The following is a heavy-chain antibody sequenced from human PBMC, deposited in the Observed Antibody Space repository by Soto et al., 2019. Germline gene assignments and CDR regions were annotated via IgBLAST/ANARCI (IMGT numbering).Heavy chain of an antibody. CDR1: GFSFSNYE. Sequence: PGGSLRLSCAASGFSFSNYEMNWVRQAPGKGLEWVAYISSGGDTIHYADSVRGRFTVSRDNARNSLSLQMNTLRVEDTALYYCARDRAAGGYWGQGTLVPVSS. J-gene: IGHJ4*02. D-gene: IGHD6-13*01. CDR3: ARDRAAGGY. CDR2: ISSGGDTI. V-gene: IGHV3-48*03.